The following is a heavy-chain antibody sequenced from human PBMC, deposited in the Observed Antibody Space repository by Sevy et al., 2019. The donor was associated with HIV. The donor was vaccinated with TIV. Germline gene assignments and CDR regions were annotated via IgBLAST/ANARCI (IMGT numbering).Heavy chain of an antibody. CDR1: GFTFSSYA. CDR3: ARDRGQLRFLEWFLFDY. CDR2: ISYDGSNK. V-gene: IGHV3-30-3*01. D-gene: IGHD3-3*01. Sequence: GGSLRLSCAASGFTFSSYAMHWVRQALGKGLEWVAVISYDGSNKYYADSVKGRFTISRDNSKNTLYLQMNSLRAEDTAVYYCARDRGQLRFLEWFLFDYWGQGTLVTVSS. J-gene: IGHJ4*02.